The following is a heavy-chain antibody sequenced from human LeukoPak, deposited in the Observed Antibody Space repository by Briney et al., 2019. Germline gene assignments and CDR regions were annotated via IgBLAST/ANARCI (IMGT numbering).Heavy chain of an antibody. CDR1: GGSISSYY. V-gene: IGHV4-59*01. J-gene: IGHJ5*02. Sequence: SETLSLTCTVSGGSISSYYWSWIRQPPGKGLEWIGYIYYSGNTNYNPSFKSRVTISVDMSKKQFSLKLSSVTAADTAVYYCAREFYYGSRSSWFDPWGQGTLVTVSS. CDR2: IYYSGNT. D-gene: IGHD3-10*01. CDR3: AREFYYGSRSSWFDP.